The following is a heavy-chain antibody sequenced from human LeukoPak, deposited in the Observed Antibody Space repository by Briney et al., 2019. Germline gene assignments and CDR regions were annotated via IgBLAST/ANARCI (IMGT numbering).Heavy chain of an antibody. CDR1: GGSISSYY. Sequence: KPSETLSLTCTVFGGSISSYYWNWIRQSPGKGVVWIAYMFYNVSTNYSPSLKSRVTISVDTSKNQFSLKLISVTAADTAVYFCARQGSGRAFDIWGQGTMVTVSS. J-gene: IGHJ3*02. CDR3: ARQGSGRAFDI. CDR2: MFYNVST. V-gene: IGHV4-59*08.